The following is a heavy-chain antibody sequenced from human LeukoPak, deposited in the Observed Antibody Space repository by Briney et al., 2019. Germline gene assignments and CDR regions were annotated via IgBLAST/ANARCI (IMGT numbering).Heavy chain of an antibody. CDR3: ARIRGGNNYHFDF. D-gene: IGHD1-26*01. Sequence: GSVKVSCKTSGYTFSDYYTHWVRQAPGHGLKWMGWINPNSAATNYARRFQGRVTMTRDTSISTAYMELSRLTSDDTAVYYCARIRGGNNYHFDFWGQGTLVTVSS. J-gene: IGHJ4*02. CDR2: INPNSAAT. CDR1: GYTFSDYY. V-gene: IGHV1-2*02.